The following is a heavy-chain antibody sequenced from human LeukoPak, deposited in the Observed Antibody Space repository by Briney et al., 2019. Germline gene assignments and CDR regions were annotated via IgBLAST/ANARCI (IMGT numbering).Heavy chain of an antibody. Sequence: SVKFSCKASRGTFSSYAISWVRHAPGKGLEWMGGIIPIFGTANYAQKFQGRVTISADGSTGTAYMELSSLRSEDTAVYYCATEGVSSWGAFDIWGQGTMVTVSS. CDR2: IIPIFGTA. CDR3: ATEGVSSWGAFDI. V-gene: IGHV1-69*13. J-gene: IGHJ3*02. CDR1: RGTFSSYA. D-gene: IGHD6-13*01.